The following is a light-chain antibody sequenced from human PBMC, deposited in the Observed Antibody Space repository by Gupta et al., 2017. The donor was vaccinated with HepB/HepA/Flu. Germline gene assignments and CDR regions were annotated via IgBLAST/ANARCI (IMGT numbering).Light chain of an antibody. V-gene: IGKV1-5*03. J-gene: IGKJ1*01. CDR3: QQDNRNQT. Sequence: DIQMTQSPSNLSVSVGDRVTITCRASQSISIWLAWDQQKPGKAPKLILHKASTLRKGVTYRFSGSGEEKEFTHTSDRRQYDDSADYYGQQDNRNQTFGQGTKVEV. CDR1: QSISIW. CDR2: KAS.